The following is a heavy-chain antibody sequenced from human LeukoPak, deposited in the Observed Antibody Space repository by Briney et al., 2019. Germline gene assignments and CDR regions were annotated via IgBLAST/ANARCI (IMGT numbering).Heavy chain of an antibody. J-gene: IGHJ6*02. V-gene: IGHV3-23*01. Sequence: GGSLRLSCAASGFTFSSYAMSWVRQAPGKGLEWVSAISGSGGSTYYADSVKGRFTISRDNSKNTLYLQMNSLRAEDTAVYYCARDSFDYSYYYYGMAVWGQGTTVTVSS. CDR3: ARDSFDYSYYYYGMAV. CDR1: GFTFSSYA. CDR2: ISGSGGST. D-gene: IGHD3-9*01.